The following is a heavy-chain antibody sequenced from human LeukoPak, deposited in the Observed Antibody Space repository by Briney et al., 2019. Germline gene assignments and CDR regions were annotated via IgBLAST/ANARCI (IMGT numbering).Heavy chain of an antibody. CDR1: GYTFTSYY. CDR2: INPSGGST. V-gene: IGHV1-46*01. CDR3: ARSPRYYDFWSGHHPFDY. Sequence: GASVKVSCKASGYTFTSYYMHWVRQAPGQGLEWMGIINPSGGSTNYAQKFQGRVTMTRDTSISTAYMELSRLRSDDTAVYYCARSPRYYDFWSGHHPFDYWGQGTLVTVSS. D-gene: IGHD3-3*01. J-gene: IGHJ4*02.